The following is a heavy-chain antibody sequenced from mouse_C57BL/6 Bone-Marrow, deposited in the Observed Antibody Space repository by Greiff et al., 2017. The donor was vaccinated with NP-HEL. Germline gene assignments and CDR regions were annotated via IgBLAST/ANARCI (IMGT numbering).Heavy chain of an antibody. CDR2: IWRGGST. Sequence: QVQLKESGPGLVQPSQSLSITCTVSGFSLTSYGVHWVRQSPGKGLEWLGVIWRGGSTDYNAAFMSRLSITKDNSKSQVFFKMNSLQADDTAIYYCAPIYYDYGDWYFDVWGTGTTVTVSS. CDR3: APIYYDYGDWYFDV. D-gene: IGHD2-4*01. J-gene: IGHJ1*03. V-gene: IGHV2-5*01. CDR1: GFSLTSYG.